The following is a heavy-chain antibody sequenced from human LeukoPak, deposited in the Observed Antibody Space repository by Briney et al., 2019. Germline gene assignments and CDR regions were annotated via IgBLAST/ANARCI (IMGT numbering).Heavy chain of an antibody. CDR1: GFSFSGYG. D-gene: IGHD2-15*01. Sequence: GSLRLSCAASGFSFSGYGMHWVRQGPGKGLEWVVFIRSDGSNIYYADSVKGRFTVSRDNSKKTLDLQMNSLRGEATAMYYCAKDHCSRCSEDDYLDYWGQGTLVTVSS. CDR2: IRSDGSNI. J-gene: IGHJ4*02. V-gene: IGHV3-30*02. CDR3: AKDHCSRCSEDDYLDY.